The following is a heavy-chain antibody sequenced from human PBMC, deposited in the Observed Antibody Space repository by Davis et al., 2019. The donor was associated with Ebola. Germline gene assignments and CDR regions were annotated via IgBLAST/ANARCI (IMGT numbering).Heavy chain of an antibody. CDR3: AKELGYCSGGSCLYYYYYGMDV. J-gene: IGHJ6*02. Sequence: GESLKISCAASGFTFSSYWMSWVRQAPGKGLEWVAVISYDGSNKYYADSVKGRFTISRDNSKNTLYLQMNSLRAEDTAVYYCAKELGYCSGGSCLYYYYYGMDVWGQGTTVTVSS. D-gene: IGHD2-15*01. CDR2: ISYDGSNK. V-gene: IGHV3-30*18. CDR1: GFTFSSYW.